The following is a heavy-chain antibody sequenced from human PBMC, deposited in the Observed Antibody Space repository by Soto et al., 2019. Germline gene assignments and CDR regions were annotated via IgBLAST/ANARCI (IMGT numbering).Heavy chain of an antibody. CDR2: TYYRSKWYN. J-gene: IGHJ3*02. V-gene: IGHV6-1*01. Sequence: SQTLSLTCAISGDSVSSNSAAWNWIRQSPSRGLEWLGRTYYRSKWYNDYAVSVKSRITINPDTSKNQFSLQLNSVTPEDTAVYYCARAISRITMIVVAPDAFDIWGQGTMVTVSS. CDR3: ARAISRITMIVVAPDAFDI. D-gene: IGHD3-22*01. CDR1: GDSVSSNSAA.